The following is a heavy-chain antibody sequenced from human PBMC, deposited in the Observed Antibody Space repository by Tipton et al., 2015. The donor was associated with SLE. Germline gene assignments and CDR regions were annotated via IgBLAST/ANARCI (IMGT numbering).Heavy chain of an antibody. J-gene: IGHJ4*02. CDR2: VNYRGST. CDR1: GGSISRSNYY. V-gene: IGHV4-39*07. D-gene: IGHD3-3*01. CDR3: ARQDVFFAGRM. Sequence: TLSLTCTVSGGSISRSNYYWGWIRQPPGKGLEWIGTVNYRGSTYDNPSLKSRVTISLDTTKNQFSLKLTSVTAADTAVYYCARQDVFFAGRMWGQGTLVTVSS.